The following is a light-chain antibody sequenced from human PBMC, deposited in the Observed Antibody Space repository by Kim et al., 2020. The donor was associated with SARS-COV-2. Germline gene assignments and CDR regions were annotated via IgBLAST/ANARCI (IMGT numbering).Light chain of an antibody. Sequence: PGETATLSCRASQSVSSNLAWYQQKPGQAPRLLSYGASTRATGIPARFSGSGSGTEFTLTISSLQSEDFAVYYCQQYNNWPSITFGQGTRLEIK. CDR1: QSVSSN. V-gene: IGKV3-15*01. CDR2: GAS. J-gene: IGKJ5*01. CDR3: QQYNNWPSIT.